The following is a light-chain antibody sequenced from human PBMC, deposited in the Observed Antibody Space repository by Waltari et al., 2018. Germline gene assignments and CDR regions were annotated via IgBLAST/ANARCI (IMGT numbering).Light chain of an antibody. J-gene: IGLJ3*02. CDR3: CSFRSSSTWV. CDR1: SSYAGGYNY. V-gene: IGLV2-14*01. CDR2: DVT. Sequence: QSALTQPASVSGSPGQSITISCTGTSSYAGGYNYVSWYQQHPGKAPKLMIYDVTNRPSGVSNRFSGSKSGNTASLTISGLQAEDEADYYCCSFRSSSTWVFGGGTKLTVL.